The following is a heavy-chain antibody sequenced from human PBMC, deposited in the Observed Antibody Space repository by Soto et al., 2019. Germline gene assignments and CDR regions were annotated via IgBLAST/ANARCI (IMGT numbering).Heavy chain of an antibody. V-gene: IGHV3-21*01. CDR3: TRDASRDSSARGWFDP. Sequence: GGSLRLSFAASGFTFPSFTMNWVRQAPGKGLEWVSTISSNSAYIYYTDALRGRFTISRDNAKNSLHLQMNSLRAEDTAVYYCTRDASRDSSARGWFDPWGPGTLVTVSS. CDR1: GFTFPSFT. J-gene: IGHJ5*02. D-gene: IGHD6-13*01. CDR2: ISSNSAYI.